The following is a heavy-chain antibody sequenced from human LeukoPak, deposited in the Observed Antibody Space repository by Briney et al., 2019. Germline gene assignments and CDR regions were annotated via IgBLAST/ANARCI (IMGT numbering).Heavy chain of an antibody. CDR3: AKDKWRVLGGFDY. J-gene: IGHJ4*02. CDR2: IKQDGSEK. CDR1: GFTFSSYW. Sequence: GGSLSLSCAASGFTFSSYWMSWVRQAPGKGLEWVANIKQDGSEKYYVDSVKGRFTISRDNAKNSLYLQMNSLRAEDTAVYYCAKDKWRVLGGFDYWGQGTLVTVSS. D-gene: IGHD6-19*01. V-gene: IGHV3-7*01.